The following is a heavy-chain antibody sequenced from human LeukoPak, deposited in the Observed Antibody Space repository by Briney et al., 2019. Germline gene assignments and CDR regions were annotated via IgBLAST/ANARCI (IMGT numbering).Heavy chain of an antibody. J-gene: IGHJ6*02. CDR3: ARDRGSLRLLRPYFGLDV. Sequence: GGSLRLSCAASGFTVNSNYMTWVRQAPGKGLEWVSIIYAIGNTYYVDSVKGRFTISRDNSKNTVYHQMNSLRGEDTAVYYCARDRGSLRLLRPYFGLDVWGQGTTVTVSS. D-gene: IGHD3-16*01. V-gene: IGHV3-66*01. CDR1: GFTVNSNY. CDR2: IYAIGNT.